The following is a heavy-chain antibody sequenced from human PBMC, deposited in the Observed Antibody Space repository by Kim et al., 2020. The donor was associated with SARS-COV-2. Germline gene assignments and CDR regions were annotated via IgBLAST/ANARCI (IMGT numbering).Heavy chain of an antibody. CDR2: ISSSSSTI. CDR3: ARDGRYFDWLVVPSVDP. CDR1: GFTFSSYS. V-gene: IGHV3-48*02. Sequence: GGSLRLSCAASGFTFSSYSMNWVRQAPGKGLEWVSYISSSSSTIYYADSVKGRFTISRDNAKNSLYLQMNSLRDEDTAVYYCARDGRYFDWLVVPSVDPWGQGTLVTVSS. J-gene: IGHJ5*02. D-gene: IGHD3-9*01.